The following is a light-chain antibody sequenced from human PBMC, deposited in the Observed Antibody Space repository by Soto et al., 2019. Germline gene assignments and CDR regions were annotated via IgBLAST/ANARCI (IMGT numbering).Light chain of an antibody. J-gene: IGLJ2*01. V-gene: IGLV1-44*01. Sequence: QPVLTQPPSASGTPGQRVTISCSGSSSNIGSNTVNWYQQLPGTAPKLVIYSNNQRPSGVPDRFSGSKSGTSASLAISGLQSEDEADYYCVAWNDRLYAYVLFAGGTKVTVL. CDR3: VAWNDRLYAYVL. CDR1: SSNIGSNT. CDR2: SNN.